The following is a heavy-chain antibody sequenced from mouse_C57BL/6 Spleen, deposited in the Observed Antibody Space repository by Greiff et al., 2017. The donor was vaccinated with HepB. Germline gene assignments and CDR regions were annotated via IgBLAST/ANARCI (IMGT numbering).Heavy chain of an antibody. CDR1: GFTFSSYA. CDR3: ARRGDYYGSGFDY. D-gene: IGHD1-1*01. Sequence: EVKLVESGGGLVKPGGSLKLSCAASGFTFSSYAMSWVRQTPEKRLEWVATISDGGSYTYYPDNVKGRFTISRDNAKNNLYLQMSHLKSEDTAMYYCARRGDYYGSGFDYWGQGTTLTVSS. CDR2: ISDGGSYT. J-gene: IGHJ2*01. V-gene: IGHV5-4*03.